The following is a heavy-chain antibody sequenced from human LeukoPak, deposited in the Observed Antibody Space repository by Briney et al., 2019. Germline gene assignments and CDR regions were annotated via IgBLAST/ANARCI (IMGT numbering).Heavy chain of an antibody. CDR3: ARGGTYDFWSGYYFARERTRTNDFDY. CDR1: GGSINGYY. D-gene: IGHD3-3*01. Sequence: SETLSLTCTVSGGSINGYYWSWIRQSPGKGLESLGYIYYTGSTNYNPSLKSRVTMSVDTSRNQFFLRLSSVTAADTAVYYCARGGTYDFWSGYYFARERTRTNDFDYWGQGTLVTVSS. J-gene: IGHJ4*02. CDR2: IYYTGST. V-gene: IGHV4-59*12.